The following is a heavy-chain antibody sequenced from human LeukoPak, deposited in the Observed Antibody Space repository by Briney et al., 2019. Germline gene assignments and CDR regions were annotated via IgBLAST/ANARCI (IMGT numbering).Heavy chain of an antibody. J-gene: IGHJ5*02. CDR1: GYTFTGYY. CDR2: INPKSGGT. D-gene: IGHD2-15*01. CDR3: ARGGDVVVVGGMRFNWFDP. V-gene: IGHV1-2*04. Sequence: GASVTVSCKASGYTFTGYYMHWVRQGPGQGLGRMGWINPKSGGTIYAQKFQGWVTMTRDTSINTAYMEINRLRSDATAVYYCARGGDVVVVGGMRFNWFDPWGQGTVVTVSS.